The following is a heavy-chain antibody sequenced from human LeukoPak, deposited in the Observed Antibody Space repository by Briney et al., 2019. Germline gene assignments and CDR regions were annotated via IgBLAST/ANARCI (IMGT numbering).Heavy chain of an antibody. CDR2: ITISGHTK. V-gene: IGHV3-48*03. Sequence: GGSLRLSCAASGFTFSSYAMNWVRQAPGKGLEWIADITISGHTKNYADSVKGRFTISRDNAGTSLYLQMNSLRVEDTGVYYCARGDPHADLWGQGTLVTVSS. CDR1: GFTFSSYA. J-gene: IGHJ5*02. CDR3: ARGDPHADL.